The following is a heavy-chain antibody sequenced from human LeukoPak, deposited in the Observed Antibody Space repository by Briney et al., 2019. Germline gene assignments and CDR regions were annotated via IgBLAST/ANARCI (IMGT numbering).Heavy chain of an antibody. CDR1: GYSFTSYW. D-gene: IGHD3-3*01. CDR3: ARHGIAYDFWSGYYFPSSDNWFDP. J-gene: IGHJ5*02. Sequence: GESLKISCQGSGYSFTSYWIGWVRQMPGKGLEWMGIIYPGDSDTRYSPSFQGQVTISADKSISTAYLQWSSLKASDTAMYYCARHGIAYDFWSGYYFPSSDNWFDPWGQGTLVTVSS. CDR2: IYPGDSDT. V-gene: IGHV5-51*01.